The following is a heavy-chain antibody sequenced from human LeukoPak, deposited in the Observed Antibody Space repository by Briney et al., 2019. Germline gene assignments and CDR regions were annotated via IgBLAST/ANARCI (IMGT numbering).Heavy chain of an antibody. D-gene: IGHD3-16*01. CDR2: IKQDGTKK. V-gene: IGHV3-7*01. CDR1: GFTFSSYW. Sequence: GXSLRLSCAASGFTFSSYWMTWVRQAPGKGLEWVANIKQDGTKKYYVDYVKGRFTISRDKTKNSLYLQMNSLRAEDTAVYYCARVWGTTASDHWGQGTLVMVSS. CDR3: ARVWGTTASDH. J-gene: IGHJ4*02.